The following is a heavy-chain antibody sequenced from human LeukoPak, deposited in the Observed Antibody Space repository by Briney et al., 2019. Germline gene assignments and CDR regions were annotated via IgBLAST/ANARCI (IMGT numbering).Heavy chain of an antibody. J-gene: IGHJ4*02. CDR2: IRHREYGGTA. CDR1: GFNFGVVA. CDR3: ARERAGDVDY. Sequence: GGSLRLSCATSGFNFGVVAMDWIRKAPGKGLEGVGFIRHREYGGTAEYAAPVNGRFAISRDDSKSIVYLQMNDLRTEDTGVYYCARERAGDVDYWGLGTLVTVSS. V-gene: IGHV3-49*03.